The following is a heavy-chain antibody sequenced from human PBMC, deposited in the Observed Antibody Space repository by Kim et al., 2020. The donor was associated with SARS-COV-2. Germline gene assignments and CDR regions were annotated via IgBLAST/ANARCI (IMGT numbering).Heavy chain of an antibody. CDR1: GFTLSDYA. D-gene: IGHD2-21*01. Sequence: GGSLRLSCVASGFTLSDYAMSWVRQAPGKGLEWVSAIRKGGTTTYYADSVKGRFTVSRDNSKTTLYLEMSSLRAEDTAVYHCAKGSGDTGYFFDSWGQGTMVTVSS. J-gene: IGHJ4*02. CDR2: IRKGGTTT. CDR3: AKGSGDTGYFFDS. V-gene: IGHV3-23*01.